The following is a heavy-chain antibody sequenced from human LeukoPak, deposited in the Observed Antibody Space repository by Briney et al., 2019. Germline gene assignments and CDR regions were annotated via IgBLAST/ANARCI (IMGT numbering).Heavy chain of an antibody. Sequence: SETLSLTCAVYGGTFSTYYWSWIRQSPGKGLEWIAEINHRGDTNYNPSVKSRVTISVDTSKNQFSLKVRSLTAADTAVYYCARGPTISETGYFDFWGQGTLVTVSS. CDR3: ARGPTISETGYFDF. V-gene: IGHV4-34*01. D-gene: IGHD1-1*01. CDR1: GGTFSTYY. CDR2: INHRGDT. J-gene: IGHJ4*03.